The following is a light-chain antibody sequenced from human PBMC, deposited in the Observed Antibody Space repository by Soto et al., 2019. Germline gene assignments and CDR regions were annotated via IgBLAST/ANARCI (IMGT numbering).Light chain of an antibody. J-gene: IGLJ1*01. CDR2: DVN. V-gene: IGLV2-14*01. CDR1: SNDIGVYDY. Sequence: QSALTQPASVSGSPGQSIAISCTGTSNDIGVYDYVSWYQQHPGKAPKLMIYDVNSRPSGVSNRFSGSKSGNTASLTISGLQAEDEADYYCSSYSSSTILFGTGTKVTVL. CDR3: SSYSSSTIL.